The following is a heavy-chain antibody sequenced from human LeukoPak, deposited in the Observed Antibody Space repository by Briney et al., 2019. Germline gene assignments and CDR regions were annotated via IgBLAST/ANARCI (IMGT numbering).Heavy chain of an antibody. D-gene: IGHD3-3*01. CDR3: AKDELRFLEWLLSRMDV. V-gene: IGHV3-30*18. CDR2: ISYDGSNK. J-gene: IGHJ6*02. Sequence: GRSLRLSCAASGFTFSSYGMHWVRQAAGKGLEWVAVISYDGSNKYYADSVKGRLTISRDNSKNTLYLQMNSLRAEDTAVYYCAKDELRFLEWLLSRMDVWGQGTTVTVSS. CDR1: GFTFSSYG.